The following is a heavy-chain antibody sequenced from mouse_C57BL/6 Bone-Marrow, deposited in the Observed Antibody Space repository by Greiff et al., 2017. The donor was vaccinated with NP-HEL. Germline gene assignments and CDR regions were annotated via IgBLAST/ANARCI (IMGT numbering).Heavy chain of an antibody. CDR1: GYSITSGYY. J-gene: IGHJ4*01. Sequence: EVKLQESGPGLVKPSQSLSLTCSVTGYSITSGYYWNWIRQFPGNKLEWMGYISYDGSNNYNPSLKNRSSITRDTSKNQFFLKLNSVTTEDTATYYCAPHMDYWGQGTSVTVSS. V-gene: IGHV3-6*01. D-gene: IGHD6-1*01. CDR2: ISYDGSN. CDR3: APHMDY.